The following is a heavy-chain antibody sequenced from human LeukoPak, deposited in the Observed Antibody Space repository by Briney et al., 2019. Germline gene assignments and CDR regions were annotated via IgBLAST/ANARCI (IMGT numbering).Heavy chain of an antibody. CDR3: ARGRNYDFWSGLTGYYMDV. CDR2: INHSGST. D-gene: IGHD3-3*01. CDR1: GGSFSGYY. J-gene: IGHJ6*03. V-gene: IGHV4-34*01. Sequence: SETLSLTCAVYGGSFSGYYWSWIRQPPGKGLEWIGEINHSGSTNYNPSLKSRVTISVDTSKNQFSLKPSSVTAADTAVYYCARGRNYDFWSGLTGYYMDVWGKGTTVTVSS.